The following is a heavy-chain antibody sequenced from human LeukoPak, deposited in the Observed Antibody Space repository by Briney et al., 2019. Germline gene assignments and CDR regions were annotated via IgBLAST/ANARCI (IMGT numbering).Heavy chain of an antibody. Sequence: PSETLSLTCTVSGGSISSYYWSWIRQPPGKGLEWIGYIYYGGSTNYNPSLKSRVTISVDTSKNQFSLKLSSVTAADTAVYYCARVGDYIWGSSRPYYFDYWGQGILVTVSS. D-gene: IGHD3-16*02. V-gene: IGHV4-59*01. CDR1: GGSISSYY. CDR3: ARVGDYIWGSSRPYYFDY. CDR2: IYYGGST. J-gene: IGHJ4*02.